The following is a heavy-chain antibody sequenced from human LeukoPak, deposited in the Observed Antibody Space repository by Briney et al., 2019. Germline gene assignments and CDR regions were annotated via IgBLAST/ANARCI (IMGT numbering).Heavy chain of an antibody. CDR2: TYYRHKRYN. D-gene: IGHD6-6*01. J-gene: IGHJ4*02. Sequence: SQTLSLTCAISGDIVSSNSAAWNWIRESPSRGLEWLGRTYYRHKRYNDYAASVKSRIIIKPDTSKNQFSLQLNSVAPEDTAIYYCARYSSSPKDFDYWGLGTLVTVSS. V-gene: IGHV6-1*01. CDR3: ARYSSSPKDFDY. CDR1: GDIVSSNSAA.